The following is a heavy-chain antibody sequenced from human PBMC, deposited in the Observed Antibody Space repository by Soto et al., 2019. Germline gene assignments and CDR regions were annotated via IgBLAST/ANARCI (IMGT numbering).Heavy chain of an antibody. Sequence: GSLRLSCAASGFTFSSYSMNWVRQAPGKGLEWVSSISSSSSYIYYADSVKGRFTISRDNAKNSLYLQMNSLRAEDTAVYYCTKLAVALPDYWGQGTRVTVSS. CDR1: GFTFSSYS. D-gene: IGHD6-19*01. J-gene: IGHJ4*02. V-gene: IGHV3-21*01. CDR3: TKLAVALPDY. CDR2: ISSSSSYI.